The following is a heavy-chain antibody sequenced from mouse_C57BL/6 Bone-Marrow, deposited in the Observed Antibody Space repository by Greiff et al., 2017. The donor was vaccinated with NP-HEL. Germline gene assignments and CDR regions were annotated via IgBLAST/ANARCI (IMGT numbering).Heavy chain of an antibody. D-gene: IGHD1-1*01. CDR3: ARYRYHYGSSYCWYFDV. J-gene: IGHJ1*03. V-gene: IGHV1-81*01. CDR2: IYPRSGNT. CDR1: GYTFTSYG. Sequence: VQLQQSGAELARPGASVKLSCKASGYTFTSYGISWVKQRTGQGLEWIGEIYPRSGNTYYNEKFKGKATLTADKSSSTAYMELRSLTSEDSAVYFCARYRYHYGSSYCWYFDVWGTGTTVTVSS.